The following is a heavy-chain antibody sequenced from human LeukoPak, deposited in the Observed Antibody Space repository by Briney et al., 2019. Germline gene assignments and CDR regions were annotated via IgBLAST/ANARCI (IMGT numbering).Heavy chain of an antibody. CDR3: ARRSDYYGSGSYRHFDY. J-gene: IGHJ4*02. CDR1: GYSFTSYW. V-gene: IGHV5-51*01. Sequence: GESLKISCKGSGYSFTSYWIGWVRQMPGKGLEWMGIIYPGDSDTRYSPSFQGQVTISADKSISTAYLQWSSLKASDTAMYYCARRSDYYGSGSYRHFDYWGQGTLVTVSS. D-gene: IGHD3-10*01. CDR2: IYPGDSDT.